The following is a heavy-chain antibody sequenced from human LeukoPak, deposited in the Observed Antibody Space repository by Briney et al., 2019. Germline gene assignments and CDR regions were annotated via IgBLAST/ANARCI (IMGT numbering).Heavy chain of an antibody. Sequence: SETLSLTCTVSGGSISSSSYYWGWIRQPPGKGLEWIGEINHSGSTNYNPSLKSRVTISVDTSKNQFSLKLNSVTAADTAVYYCARVHITMVRGVIITYYFDYWGQGTLVTVSS. CDR2: INHSGST. J-gene: IGHJ4*02. CDR3: ARVHITMVRGVIITYYFDY. CDR1: GGSISSSSYY. V-gene: IGHV4-39*07. D-gene: IGHD3-10*01.